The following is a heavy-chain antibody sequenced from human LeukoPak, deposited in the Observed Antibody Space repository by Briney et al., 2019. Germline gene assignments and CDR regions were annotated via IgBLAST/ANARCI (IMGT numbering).Heavy chain of an antibody. CDR3: ARLSSGWYIKY. D-gene: IGHD6-19*01. J-gene: IGHJ4*02. CDR1: GGSISSYY. Sequence: SETLSLTCTVSGGSISSYYWTWIRQPPGKGLEWIGYIYYSGSTNYNPSLKSRVTISVDTSKNQFSLRLSSVTAADTAVYYCARLSSGWYIKYWGQGTLVTVSS. CDR2: IYYSGST. V-gene: IGHV4-59*08.